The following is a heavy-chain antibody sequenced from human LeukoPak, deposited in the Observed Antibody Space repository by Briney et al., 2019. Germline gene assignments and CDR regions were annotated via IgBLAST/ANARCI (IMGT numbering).Heavy chain of an antibody. D-gene: IGHD6-6*01. V-gene: IGHV1-2*02. CDR1: GYTFTGYY. CDR3: ARVEGSSSSYSDY. CDR2: INPNSGGT. J-gene: IGHJ4*02. Sequence: ASVKVSCKASGYTFTGYYMHWVRQTPGQGLEWMGWINPNSGGTNYAQKFQGRVTMTRDTSISTAYMELSRLRSDDTAVYYCARVEGSSSSYSDYWGQGTLVTVSS.